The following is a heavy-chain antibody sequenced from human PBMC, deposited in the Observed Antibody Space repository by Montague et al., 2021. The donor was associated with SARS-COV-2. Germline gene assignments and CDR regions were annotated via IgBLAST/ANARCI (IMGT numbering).Heavy chain of an antibody. CDR3: ATLPSSITIFWVVQAYYFDD. Sequence: SETLSLTCTVSGASISSSSYCWSWMRQRPGLGLKWIRYKNYSGSSNYYPTRKSTVTVSIDTSQNQLSLSLSTVAATGTAVYYCATLPSSITIFWVVQAYYFDDWGQGTLVPVSP. CDR1: GASISSSSYC. CDR2: KNYSGSS. D-gene: IGHD3-3*01. V-gene: IGHV4-39*01. J-gene: IGHJ4*02.